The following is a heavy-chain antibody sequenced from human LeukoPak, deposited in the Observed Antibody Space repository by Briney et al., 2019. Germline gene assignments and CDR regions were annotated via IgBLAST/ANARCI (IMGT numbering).Heavy chain of an antibody. J-gene: IGHJ4*02. V-gene: IGHV3-7*01. D-gene: IGHD4-17*01. CDR2: INQDGSQT. CDR3: AKYNDYDFDY. CDR1: GFTFRSIW. Sequence: GGSLRLSGAASGFTFRSIWMSWVRQAPGKGLKGVAKINQDGSQTKYVDSVKGRFTISRDNAKNSLHLQMNSLRADDTAVYYCAKYNDYDFDYWGQGTLVTVSP.